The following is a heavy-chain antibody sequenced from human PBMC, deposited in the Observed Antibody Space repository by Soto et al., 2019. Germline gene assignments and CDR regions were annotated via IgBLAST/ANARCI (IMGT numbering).Heavy chain of an antibody. Sequence: GGSLRLSCAASGFTXXXXXXXXXXXXXXKGLEWVSSISSSSSYIYYADSVKGRFTISRDNAKNSLYLQMNSLRAEDTAVYYCARDQPGYSYGYGLGYWGQGTLVTVSS. CDR3: ARDQPGYSYGYGLGY. CDR1: GFTXXXXX. D-gene: IGHD5-18*01. J-gene: IGHJ4*02. CDR2: ISSSSSYI. V-gene: IGHV3-21*01.